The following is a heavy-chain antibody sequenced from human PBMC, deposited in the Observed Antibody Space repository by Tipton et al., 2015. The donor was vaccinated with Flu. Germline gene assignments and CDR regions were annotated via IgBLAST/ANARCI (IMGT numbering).Heavy chain of an antibody. CDR3: ARGHAVAGYFDY. J-gene: IGHJ4*02. CDR2: IYYSGST. CDR1: GGSVSSGSYY. D-gene: IGHD6-19*01. Sequence: TLSLTCTVSGGSVSSGSYYWSWIRQPPGKGLEWIGYIYYSGSTNYNPSLKSRVTISVDTSKNQFSLKLSSVTAADTAVYYCARGHAVAGYFDYWGQGTLVTVSS. V-gene: IGHV4-61*01.